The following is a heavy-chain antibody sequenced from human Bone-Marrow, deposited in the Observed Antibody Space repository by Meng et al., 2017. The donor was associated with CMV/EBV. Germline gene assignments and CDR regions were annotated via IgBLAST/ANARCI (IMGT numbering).Heavy chain of an antibody. CDR1: GGSFSGYY. J-gene: IGHJ4*02. Sequence: SETMSLTRAVYGGSFSGYYWSWIRQPPGKGLEWIGEIHHSENTNYNPSLKSRVTIAEDTSKNQFSLKLSSVTAADTAVYYCARGEGGASRGVFDYGGQGMLVTVSS. V-gene: IGHV4-34*01. D-gene: IGHD1-26*01. CDR3: ARGEGGASRGVFDY. CDR2: IHHSENT.